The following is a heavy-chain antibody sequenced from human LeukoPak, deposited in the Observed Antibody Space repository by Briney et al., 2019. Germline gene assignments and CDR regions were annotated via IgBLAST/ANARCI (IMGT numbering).Heavy chain of an antibody. V-gene: IGHV1-2*02. CDR3: ARGYEYGWFDP. D-gene: IGHD3-16*01. Sequence: ASVKVSCKASGYTFTDYFLHWVRQAPGQGREWMGWINPKKGDTNYAQKFQGTITVTWDTSTATAYMEVNRLPSDDTAVYYCARGYEYGWFDPGGQGTLVTVSS. J-gene: IGHJ5*02. CDR1: GYTFTDYF. CDR2: INPKKGDT.